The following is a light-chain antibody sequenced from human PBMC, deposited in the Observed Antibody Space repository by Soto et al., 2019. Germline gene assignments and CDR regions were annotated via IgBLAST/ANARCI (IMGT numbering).Light chain of an antibody. J-gene: IGKJ4*01. CDR2: AAS. CDR3: QQLNSYPLT. V-gene: IGKV1-9*01. Sequence: DIQLTQSPSFLSASVGDRVTITCRASQDISSYLAWYQQKPGKAPKLLIYAASTLQSGVPSSFRGSGSGTEFNLTISSLQPEDFATYYCQQLNSYPLTFGGGTKVEIK. CDR1: QDISSY.